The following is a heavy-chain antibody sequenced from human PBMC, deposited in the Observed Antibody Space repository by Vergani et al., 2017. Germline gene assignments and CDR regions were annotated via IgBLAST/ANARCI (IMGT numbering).Heavy chain of an antibody. J-gene: IGHJ4*02. Sequence: QVQLVQSGAEVKKPGSSVKVSCKASGGTFSSYAISWVRQAPGQGLEWMGGIIPIFVTANYAQKFQGRVTITADESTSTAYMGLCSLRPEDTAVYYCGGTRYCTNGVCYRDLDYWGQGTLVTVSS. V-gene: IGHV1-69*01. CDR3: GGTRYCTNGVCYRDLDY. D-gene: IGHD2-8*01. CDR1: GGTFSSYA. CDR2: IIPIFVTA.